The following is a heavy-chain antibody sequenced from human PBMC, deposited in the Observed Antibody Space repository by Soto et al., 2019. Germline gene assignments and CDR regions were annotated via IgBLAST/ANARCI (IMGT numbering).Heavy chain of an antibody. CDR2: IYYSGST. CDR1: GGSISSYY. D-gene: IGHD2-21*01. J-gene: IGHJ4*02. Sequence: SETLSLTCTVSGGSISSYYWSWIRQPPGKGLEWIGYIYYSGSTNYNPSLKSRVTISVDTSKNQFSLKMSSVTAADTAVYYFARLKFDLFLVGDLDVVIAPRVPIFDYWGQGTLVTVSS. V-gene: IGHV4-59*08. CDR3: ARLKFDLFLVGDLDVVIAPRVPIFDY.